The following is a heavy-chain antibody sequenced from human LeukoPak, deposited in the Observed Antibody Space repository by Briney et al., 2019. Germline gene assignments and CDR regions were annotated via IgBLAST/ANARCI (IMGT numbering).Heavy chain of an antibody. V-gene: IGHV3-23*01. Sequence: GGSLRLSCAASGFTVSSNYMSWVRQAPGKGLEWVSAISGSGGSTYYADSVKGRFTISRDNSKNTLYLQMNSLRAGDTAVYYCAKKLGIENFDYWGQGTLVTVSS. CDR3: AKKLGIENFDY. J-gene: IGHJ4*02. CDR1: GFTVSSNY. D-gene: IGHD7-27*01. CDR2: ISGSGGST.